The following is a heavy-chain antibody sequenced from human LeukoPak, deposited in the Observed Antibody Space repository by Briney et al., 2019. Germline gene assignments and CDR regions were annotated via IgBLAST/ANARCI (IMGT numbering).Heavy chain of an antibody. CDR1: GFTFSSYG. D-gene: IGHD2-2*01. CDR2: IRYDGSNK. J-gene: IGHJ1*01. CDR3: AKRGSYCSSTSCGGAYFQH. V-gene: IGHV3-30*02. Sequence: GGSLRLSCAASGFTFSSYGMHWVRQAPGKGLEWVAFIRYDGSNKYYADSVKGRFTISRDNSKNTLYLQMNSLRAEDTAVYYCAKRGSYCSSTSCGGAYFQHWGQGTLVTVSS.